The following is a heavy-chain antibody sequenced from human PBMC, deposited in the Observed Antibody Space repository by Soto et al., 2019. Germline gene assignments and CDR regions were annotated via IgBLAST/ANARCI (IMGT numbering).Heavy chain of an antibody. Sequence: GSLRLSCAASGFTFSSYGMHWVRQAPGKGLEWVAVISYDGSNKYYADSVKGRFTISRDNSKNTLYLQMNSLRAEDTAVYYCAVVPAAPANFDLWGRGTLVTVSS. J-gene: IGHJ2*01. V-gene: IGHV3-30*03. CDR3: AVVPAAPANFDL. CDR1: GFTFSSYG. CDR2: ISYDGSNK. D-gene: IGHD2-2*01.